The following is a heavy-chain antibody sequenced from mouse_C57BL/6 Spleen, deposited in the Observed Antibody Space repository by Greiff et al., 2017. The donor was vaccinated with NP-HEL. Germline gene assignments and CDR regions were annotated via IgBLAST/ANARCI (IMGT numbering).Heavy chain of an antibody. V-gene: IGHV14-4*01. J-gene: IGHJ3*01. CDR3: TTYDGYRFAY. CDR2: IDPENGDT. CDR1: GFNIKDDY. D-gene: IGHD2-3*01. Sequence: EVQLQQSGAELVRPGASVKLSCTASGFNIKDDYMHWVKQRPEQGLEWIGWIDPENGDTEYASKFQGKATITADTSSNTAYLQLSSLTSEDTAVYYCTTYDGYRFAYWGQGTLVTVSA.